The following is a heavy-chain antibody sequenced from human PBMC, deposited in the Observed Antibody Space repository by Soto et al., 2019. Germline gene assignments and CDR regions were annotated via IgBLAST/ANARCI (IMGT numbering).Heavy chain of an antibody. Sequence: PGGSLRLSCAASGFTFSSYAMSWVRQAPGKGLEWVSAISGSGGSTYYADSVKGRFTISRDNSKNTLYLQMNSLRAEDTAVYYCAKGLRDIVLMVYASPGGFDPWGQGTLVTVSS. CDR2: ISGSGGST. D-gene: IGHD2-8*01. V-gene: IGHV3-23*01. CDR3: AKGLRDIVLMVYASPGGFDP. J-gene: IGHJ5*02. CDR1: GFTFSSYA.